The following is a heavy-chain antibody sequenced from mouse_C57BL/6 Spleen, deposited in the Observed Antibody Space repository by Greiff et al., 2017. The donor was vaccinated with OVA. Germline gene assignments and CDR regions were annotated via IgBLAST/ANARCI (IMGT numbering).Heavy chain of an antibody. CDR2: IDPSDSYT. V-gene: IGHV1-50*01. CDR1: GYTFTSYW. J-gene: IGHJ2*01. D-gene: IGHD1-1*01. CDR3: ARYSGSSYGDDFDY. Sequence: QVQLQQPGAELVKPGASVKLSCKASGYTFTSYWMQWVKQRPGQGLEWIGEIDPSDSYTNYNQKFKGKATLTVDTSSSTAYMQLSSLTSEDSAVYDCARYSGSSYGDDFDYWGQGTTLTVSS.